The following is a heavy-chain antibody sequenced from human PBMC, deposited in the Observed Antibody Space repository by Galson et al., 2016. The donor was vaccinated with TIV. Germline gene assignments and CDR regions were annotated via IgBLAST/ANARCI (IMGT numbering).Heavy chain of an antibody. CDR3: ARMLFDIVGAPAATPTGYFDP. CDR2: IKQDGSEK. Sequence: SLRLSCAASGFTFSSYWMSWVRQAPGKGLEWVANIKQDGSEKYYVDSVKGRFTISRDNAKNSLFLQMNSLRAEGRAVYYCARMLFDIVGAPAATPTGYFDPWGQGTLVTVSS. V-gene: IGHV3-7*01. D-gene: IGHD2-2*01. CDR1: GFTFSSYW. J-gene: IGHJ5*02.